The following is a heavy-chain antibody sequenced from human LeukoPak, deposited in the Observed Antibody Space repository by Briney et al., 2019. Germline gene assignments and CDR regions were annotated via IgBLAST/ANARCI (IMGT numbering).Heavy chain of an antibody. CDR1: GFTFSDYY. Sequence: GGSLRLSCAASGFTFSDYYMSWIRQAPGKGLEWVSYISNSGSTIYYADSVKGRFTISRDNSKNTLYLQMNSLRAEDTAVYYCARVYGGLEQLVLLLSSAFDIWGQGTMVTISS. CDR2: ISNSGSTI. J-gene: IGHJ3*02. D-gene: IGHD6-13*01. CDR3: ARVYGGLEQLVLLLSSAFDI. V-gene: IGHV3-11*04.